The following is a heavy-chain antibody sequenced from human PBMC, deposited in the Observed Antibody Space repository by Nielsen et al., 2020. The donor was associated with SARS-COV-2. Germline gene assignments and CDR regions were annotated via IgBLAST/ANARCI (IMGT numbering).Heavy chain of an antibody. J-gene: IGHJ4*02. V-gene: IGHV3-30*03. CDR2: ISYDGSNK. Sequence: GESLKISCAASGFTFSSYGMHWVRQAPGKGLEWVAVISYDGSNKYYADSVKGRFTISRDNSKNTLYLQMNSLRAEDTAVYYCAPLGDYRGDYWGQGTLVTVSS. CDR1: GFTFSSYG. D-gene: IGHD4-17*01. CDR3: APLGDYRGDY.